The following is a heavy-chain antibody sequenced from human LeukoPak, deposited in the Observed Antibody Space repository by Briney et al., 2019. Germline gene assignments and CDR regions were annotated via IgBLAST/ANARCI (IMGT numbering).Heavy chain of an antibody. CDR3: ARGLTGTMVRFSNYFYMDV. CDR1: GDSFSGYY. D-gene: IGHD1-1*01. Sequence: EASETLSLTCGVHGDSFSGYYWTWIRQAPGRGGELVGEINYLGTTSYNPSLNTRVTLSVDTSKNQFSLRLRSVTAADTAVYYCARGLTGTMVRFSNYFYMDVWGKGTTVSVSS. V-gene: IGHV4-34*01. J-gene: IGHJ6*03. CDR2: INYLGTT.